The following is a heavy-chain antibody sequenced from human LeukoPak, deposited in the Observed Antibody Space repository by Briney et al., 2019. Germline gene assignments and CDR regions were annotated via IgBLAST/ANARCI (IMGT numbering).Heavy chain of an antibody. Sequence: ASVKVSCKASGYTFTGYYMHWVRQAPGQGLEWMGWINPNSGGTNYARKFQGRVTMTRDTSISTAYMELSRLRSDDTAVYYCARVQRYFDWLLHIGYWGQGTLVTVSS. CDR1: GYTFTGYY. CDR3: ARVQRYFDWLLHIGY. D-gene: IGHD3-9*01. V-gene: IGHV1-2*02. J-gene: IGHJ4*02. CDR2: INPNSGGT.